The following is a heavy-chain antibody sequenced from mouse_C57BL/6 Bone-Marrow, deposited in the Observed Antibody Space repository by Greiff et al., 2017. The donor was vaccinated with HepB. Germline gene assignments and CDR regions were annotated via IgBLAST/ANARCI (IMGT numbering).Heavy chain of an antibody. V-gene: IGHV1-4*01. Sequence: QVHVKQSGAELARPGASVKMSCKASGYTFTSYTMHWVKQRPGQGLEWIGYINPSSGYTKYNQKFKDKATLTADKSSSTAYMQLSSLTSEDSAVYYCASPSWFAYWGQGTLVTVSA. J-gene: IGHJ3*01. CDR2: INPSSGYT. CDR3: ASPSWFAY. CDR1: GYTFTSYT.